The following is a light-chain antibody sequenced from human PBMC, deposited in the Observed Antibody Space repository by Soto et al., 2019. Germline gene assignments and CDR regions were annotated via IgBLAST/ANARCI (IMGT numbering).Light chain of an antibody. V-gene: IGLV2-11*01. CDR2: DVS. CDR3: FAYTGTHIPVA. Sequence: QSVLTQPRSVSGSPGQSVTISCTGTSSDVGAYNSVSWYQQHPDKAPKLMIYDVSQRPSGVPDRFSGSKSGNTASLTISGLQAEDEADYYCFAYTGTHIPVALGGGTKLTVL. CDR1: SSDVGAYNS. J-gene: IGLJ2*01.